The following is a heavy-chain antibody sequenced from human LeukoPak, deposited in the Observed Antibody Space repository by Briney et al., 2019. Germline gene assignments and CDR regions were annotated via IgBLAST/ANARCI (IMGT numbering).Heavy chain of an antibody. CDR2: ISGSDGST. CDR3: AKNIGGLDY. V-gene: IGHV3-23*01. CDR1: GFTFDDYT. D-gene: IGHD3-10*01. J-gene: IGHJ4*02. Sequence: GGSLRLSCAASGFTFDDYTMHWVRQAPGKGPEWVSGISGSDGSTYHADSVKGRFTISRDNSKNTLYLQMHSLRGEDTAVYYCAKNIGGLDYWGQGTLVTVSS.